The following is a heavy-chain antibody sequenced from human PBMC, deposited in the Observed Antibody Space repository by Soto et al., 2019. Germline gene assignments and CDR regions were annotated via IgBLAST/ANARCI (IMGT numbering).Heavy chain of an antibody. J-gene: IGHJ4*02. CDR3: AKGGRQWLVTSDFNY. V-gene: IGHV3-30*18. CDR2: VSHDGRNT. D-gene: IGHD6-19*01. Sequence: VQLVESGGGVVQPGRSLRLSCAASGFTFSDYAMLWVRQAPGKGLEWVAVVSHDGRNTHYADSVKGRFTISRDSSKNTVSLGMTSLRAEDTAVYYCAKGGRQWLVTSDFNYWGQGALVTVSS. CDR1: GFTFSDYA.